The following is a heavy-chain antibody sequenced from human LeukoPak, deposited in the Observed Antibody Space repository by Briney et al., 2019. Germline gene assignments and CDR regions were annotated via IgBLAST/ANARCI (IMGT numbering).Heavy chain of an antibody. J-gene: IGHJ4*02. V-gene: IGHV3-23*01. CDR2: ISGSGGST. Sequence: GGSLRLSCAASGFTFSSYAMSWVRQAPGKGLEWVSAISGSGGSTYYADSVKGRFTISRDNSKNTLYLQMNSLRAEDTAVYYCAKGVRSGSYVWLSYWGQGTLVTVSS. CDR3: AKGVRSGSYVWLSY. D-gene: IGHD1-26*01. CDR1: GFTFSSYA.